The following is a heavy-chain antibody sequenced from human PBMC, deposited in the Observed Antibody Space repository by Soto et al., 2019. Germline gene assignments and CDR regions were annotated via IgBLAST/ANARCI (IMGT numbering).Heavy chain of an antibody. D-gene: IGHD3-9*01. CDR2: IYFRGNT. CDR1: GDSINRDKYY. Sequence: PSETPSLNFSVSGDSINRDKYYWGWIRQPPGKGLEWIGSIYFRGNTYYNPSLQTRVTISLDKSKSQFSLKLNSVTAADSAVYFCARLEGLATISYYFDFWGQGALVTVSS. CDR3: ARLEGLATISYYFDF. J-gene: IGHJ4*02. V-gene: IGHV4-39*01.